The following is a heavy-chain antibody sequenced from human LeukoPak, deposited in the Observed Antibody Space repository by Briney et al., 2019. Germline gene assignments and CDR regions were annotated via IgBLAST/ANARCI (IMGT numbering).Heavy chain of an antibody. Sequence: GGSLRLSCAASGFTFSSYSMNWVRQAPGKGLEWVSSISSSSSYIYYADSVKGRFTISRDNAKNSLYLQMNSLRAEDTAVHYCARAYYDILTGYPEVDYWGQGTLVTVSS. CDR3: ARAYYDILTGYPEVDY. CDR2: ISSSSSYI. J-gene: IGHJ4*02. D-gene: IGHD3-9*01. V-gene: IGHV3-21*01. CDR1: GFTFSSYS.